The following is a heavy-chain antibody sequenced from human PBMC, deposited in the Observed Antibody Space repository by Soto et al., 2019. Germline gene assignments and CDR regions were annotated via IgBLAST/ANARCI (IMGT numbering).Heavy chain of an antibody. V-gene: IGHV1-18*01. CDR2: ISAYNGNT. CDR1: GYTFTSYG. J-gene: IGHJ4*02. CDR3: ARDLNTNRIAVAGSRADY. Sequence: ASVKVSCKASGYTFTSYGISWVRQAPGQGLEWMGWISAYNGNTNYAQKLQGRVTMTTDTPTSTAYMELRSLRSDDTAVYYCARDLNTNRIAVAGSRADYWGQGTLVTVSS. D-gene: IGHD6-19*01.